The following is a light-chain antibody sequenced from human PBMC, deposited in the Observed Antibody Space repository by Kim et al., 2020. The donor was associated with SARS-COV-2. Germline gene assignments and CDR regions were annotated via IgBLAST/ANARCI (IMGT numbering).Light chain of an antibody. CDR1: QTVSSN. CDR3: QQYNNWPYT. V-gene: IGKV3-15*01. CDR2: GAS. J-gene: IGKJ2*01. Sequence: EIVMTQSPATLSVSPGERATLSCRASQTVSSNLAWYQQKPGQAPRLLIYGASTRATGIPSRFSGSGSGTEFTLTISSLQSEDFAVYSCQQYNNWPYTFGQGTKLEF.